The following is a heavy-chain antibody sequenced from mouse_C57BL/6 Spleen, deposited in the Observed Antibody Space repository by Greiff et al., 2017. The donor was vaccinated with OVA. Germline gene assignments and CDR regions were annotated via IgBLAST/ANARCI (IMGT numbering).Heavy chain of an antibody. CDR3: ARGDFITTVVATRYFDV. D-gene: IGHD1-1*01. J-gene: IGHJ1*03. Sequence: EVKLVESGPELVKPGASVKISCKASGYSFTDYNMNWVKQSNGKSLEWIGVINPNYGTTSYNQKFKGKATLTVDQSSSTAYMQLNSLTSEDSAVYYGARGDFITTVVATRYFDVWGTGTTVTVSS. CDR2: INPNYGTT. CDR1: GYSFTDYN. V-gene: IGHV1-39*01.